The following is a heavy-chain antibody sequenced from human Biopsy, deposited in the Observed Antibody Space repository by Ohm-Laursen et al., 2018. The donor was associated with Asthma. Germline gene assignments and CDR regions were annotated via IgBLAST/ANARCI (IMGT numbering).Heavy chain of an antibody. Sequence: SLRLSCAASGFKFDEYTMHWVRQAPGKGLEWVSGISWNSATIGYADSVEGRFTISRDNAKNSVFLHTDSLRPEDTAFYYCAKVRSDWVITESFDYWGQGALVTVSS. J-gene: IGHJ4*02. D-gene: IGHD3-22*01. CDR1: GFKFDEYT. CDR2: ISWNSATI. CDR3: AKVRSDWVITESFDY. V-gene: IGHV3-9*01.